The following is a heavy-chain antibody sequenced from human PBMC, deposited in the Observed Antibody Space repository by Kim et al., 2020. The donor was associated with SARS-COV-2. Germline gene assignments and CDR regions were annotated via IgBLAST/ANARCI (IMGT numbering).Heavy chain of an antibody. CDR1: GGSISSYY. D-gene: IGHD6-19*01. CDR3: ARSVAGYYFDY. J-gene: IGHJ4*02. CDR2: IYYSGST. V-gene: IGHV4-59*01. Sequence: SETLSLTCTVSGGSISSYYWSWIRQPPGKGLEWIGYIYYSGSTNYNPSLKSRVTISVDTSKNQFSLKLSSVTAADTAVYYCARSVAGYYFDYWGQGTLVT.